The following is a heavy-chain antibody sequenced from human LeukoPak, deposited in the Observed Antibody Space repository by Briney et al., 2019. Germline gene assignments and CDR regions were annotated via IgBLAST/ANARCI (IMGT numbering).Heavy chain of an antibody. CDR1: GFTFSSYA. Sequence: GGSLRLSCAASGFTFSSYAMSWVRQAPGKGLEWVSAISGSGGSTYYADSVKGRFTISRDNSKSTLYLQMNSLRAEDTAVYYCAKDQAHSSGYPNYFDYWGQGTLVTVSS. D-gene: IGHD6-19*01. V-gene: IGHV3-23*01. CDR3: AKDQAHSSGYPNYFDY. CDR2: ISGSGGST. J-gene: IGHJ4*02.